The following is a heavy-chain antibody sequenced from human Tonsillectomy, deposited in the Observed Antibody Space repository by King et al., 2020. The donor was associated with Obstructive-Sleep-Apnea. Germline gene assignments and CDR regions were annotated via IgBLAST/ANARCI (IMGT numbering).Heavy chain of an antibody. CDR3: VRQTTLIDY. CDR2: IRSKGNNYAT. J-gene: IGHJ4*02. V-gene: IGHV3-73*01. CDR1: GFTFSGST. Sequence: VQLVESGGGLVQPGESLKLSCAASGFTFSGSTMYWVRQASGKGLEWVCRIRSKGNNYATAYSASVKGRFTISRDDSNNTAYLQMDSLKTEDTAVYYCVRQTTLIDYWGQGTLVTVSS. D-gene: IGHD4-17*01.